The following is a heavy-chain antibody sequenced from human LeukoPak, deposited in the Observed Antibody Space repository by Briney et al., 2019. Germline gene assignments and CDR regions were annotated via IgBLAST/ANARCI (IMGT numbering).Heavy chain of an antibody. D-gene: IGHD5-18*01. CDR3: ARGGGGSSYGPDATDY. J-gene: IGHJ4*02. CDR1: GYNFTGYY. Sequence: ASVKVSCKASGYNFTGYYMHWVRQAPGQGLEWMGWINPNSGGTNYAQKFQGRVTMTRDTSISTAYMELSRLRSDDTAVYYCARGGGGSSYGPDATDYWGQGTLVTVSS. CDR2: INPNSGGT. V-gene: IGHV1-2*02.